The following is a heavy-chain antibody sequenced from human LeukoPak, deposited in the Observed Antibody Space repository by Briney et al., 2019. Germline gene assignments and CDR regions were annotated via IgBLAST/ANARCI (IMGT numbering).Heavy chain of an antibody. J-gene: IGHJ6*02. D-gene: IGHD3-16*01. CDR1: GGSVNNYY. V-gene: IGHV4-59*02. CDR3: ARFGVNYDMGV. Sequence: PSETLSLTCSVSGGSVNNYYWTWIRQPPGRGLEWIGQIYYTGKADYNPSLKSRITISVDTSKNQILLKVNSVTAADTAVYYCARFGVNYDMGVWGQGTTVTVFS. CDR2: IYYTGKA.